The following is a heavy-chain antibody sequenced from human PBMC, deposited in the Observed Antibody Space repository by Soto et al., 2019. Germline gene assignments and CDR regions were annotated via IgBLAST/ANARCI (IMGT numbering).Heavy chain of an antibody. CDR3: VRVVMSMAFPALAS. D-gene: IGHD6-6*01. CDR1: DGSLSGYY. CDR2: ISPGGIT. J-gene: IGHJ4*02. Sequence: SETLSLTCAVYDGSLSGYYWPFIRQPPGKGLEWIGEISPGGITNYNPSGKSGVPISLGTSQKQVSLDMTSVTAADTAVYYCVRVVMSMAFPALASGARGSLVAVSS. V-gene: IGHV4-34*01.